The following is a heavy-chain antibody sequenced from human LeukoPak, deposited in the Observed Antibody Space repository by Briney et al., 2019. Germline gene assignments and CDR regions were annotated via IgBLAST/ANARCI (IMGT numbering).Heavy chain of an antibody. J-gene: IGHJ5*02. CDR1: GGSISSSNW. CDR3: ARAYYDFWSGYSNWFDP. Sequence: ASETLSLTCAVSGGSISSSNWWCLVRQPPGKGLEWVGVIYHSGSTNYNPSLKSRFTISVDKAKNQFSLKLSSVTAADTAVYYCARAYYDFWSGYSNWFDPWGQGTLVTVSS. V-gene: IGHV4-4*02. CDR2: IYHSGST. D-gene: IGHD3-3*01.